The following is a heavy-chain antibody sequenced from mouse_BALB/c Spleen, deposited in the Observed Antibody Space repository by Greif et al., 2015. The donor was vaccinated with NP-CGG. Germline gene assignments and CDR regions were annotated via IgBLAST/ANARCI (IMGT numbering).Heavy chain of an antibody. J-gene: IGHJ2*01. CDR2: IDPETGGT. Sequence: VQLQQSGAELVRPGASVTLSCKASGYTFTDYEMRWVKQTPVHGLEWIGAIDPETGGTAYNQKFKGKATLTADKSSSAAYMELRSLTSEDSAVYYCTRDYYGSRSYLDYWGQGTTLTVSS. D-gene: IGHD1-1*01. CDR1: GYTFTDYE. V-gene: IGHV1-15*01. CDR3: TRDYYGSRSYLDY.